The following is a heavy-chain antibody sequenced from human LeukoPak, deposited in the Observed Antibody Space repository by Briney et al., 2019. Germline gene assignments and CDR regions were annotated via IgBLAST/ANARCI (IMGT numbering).Heavy chain of an antibody. V-gene: IGHV3-23*01. CDR1: GLTFGSYA. D-gene: IGHD3-22*01. J-gene: IGHJ4*02. CDR3: AVMHRYYDGSGYWVQ. CDR2: ISTSGGTT. Sequence: GGSLRLSCADSGLTFGSYAMSWVRQAPGKGLDWVSGISTSGGTTSYAGSVKGRFTVSRDNPRNTLYMEMNSLRDEDTAVYYCAVMHRYYDGSGYWVQWGQGTLVTVSS.